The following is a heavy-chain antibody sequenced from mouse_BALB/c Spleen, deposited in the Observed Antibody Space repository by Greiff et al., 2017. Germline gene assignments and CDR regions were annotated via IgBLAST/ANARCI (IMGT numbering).Heavy chain of an antibody. Sequence: DVQLVESGPGLVKPSQSLSLTCTVTGYSITSDYAWNWIRQFPGNKLEWMGYISYSGSTSYNPSLKSRISITRDTSKNQFFLQLNSVTTEDTATYYCARSSYDSFAYWGQGTLVTVSA. CDR1: GYSITSDYA. CDR3: ARSSYDSFAY. CDR2: ISYSGST. J-gene: IGHJ3*01. V-gene: IGHV3-2*02. D-gene: IGHD2-12*01.